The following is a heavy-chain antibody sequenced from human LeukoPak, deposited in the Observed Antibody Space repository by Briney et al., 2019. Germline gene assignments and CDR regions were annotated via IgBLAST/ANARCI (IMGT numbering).Heavy chain of an antibody. Sequence: KTSETLSLTSTVSGGSVSSGNYYWSWIRQPPGKGLEWIGYIYYSGSTNYNPSLKSRVTISVDTSKNQFSLKLSSVTAADTAVYYCAREDYGDYSQSFDSWGQGTLVTVSS. CDR2: IYYSGST. CDR3: AREDYGDYSQSFDS. CDR1: GGSVSSGNYY. V-gene: IGHV4-61*01. D-gene: IGHD4-17*01. J-gene: IGHJ4*02.